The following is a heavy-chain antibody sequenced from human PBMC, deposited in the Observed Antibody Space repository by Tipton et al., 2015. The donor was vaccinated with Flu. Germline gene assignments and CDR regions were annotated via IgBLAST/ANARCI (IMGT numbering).Heavy chain of an antibody. D-gene: IGHD2/OR15-2a*01. CDR2: ISSSVSTL. CDR3: ARDVSEVPPHWSSDFGMDV. CDR1: GFVFSTYE. V-gene: IGHV3-48*03. Sequence: SLRLSCAASGFVFSTYEFNWVRPAPGKGLEWVSYISSSVSTLYYADSVKGRFTISRDNSKNLLFLQMNSLRAEDTAIYYCARDVSEVPPHWSSDFGMDVWGQGTTVTVSS. J-gene: IGHJ6*02.